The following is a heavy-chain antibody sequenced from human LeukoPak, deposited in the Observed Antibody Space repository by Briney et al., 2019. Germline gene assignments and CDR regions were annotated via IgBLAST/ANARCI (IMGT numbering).Heavy chain of an antibody. V-gene: IGHV3-7*01. D-gene: IGHD2-2*01. CDR2: IKDDGSDK. Sequence: PAGSLRLSCAASGITFRNYWMSWVRQAPGKGLEWVAFIKDDGSDKHYVDSVKGRFTISRDNAQNSLYLQMNSLRAEDTAIYFCHQPVTLHAWGQGTLVTVSS. J-gene: IGHJ5*02. CDR3: HQPVTLHA. CDR1: GITFRNYW.